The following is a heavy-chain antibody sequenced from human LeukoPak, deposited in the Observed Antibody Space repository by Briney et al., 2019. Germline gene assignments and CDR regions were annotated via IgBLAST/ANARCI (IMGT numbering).Heavy chain of an antibody. D-gene: IGHD3-3*01. V-gene: IGHV4-30-2*03. J-gene: IGHJ4*02. CDR1: GFTFSSFG. CDR2: VFYGGNT. CDR3: ARALSSYSYYFDY. Sequence: LRLSCEASGFTFSSFGMSWVRQAPGKGLDWIGTVFYGGNTYCNPSLKSRVTISFDTSKNQFSLKLSSVTAADTAVYYCARALSSYSYYFDYWGQGTLVTVSS.